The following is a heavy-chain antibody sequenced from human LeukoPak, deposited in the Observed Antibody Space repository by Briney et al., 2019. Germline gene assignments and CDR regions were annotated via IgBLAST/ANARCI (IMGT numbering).Heavy chain of an antibody. CDR2: IYPGDSDT. Sequence: GESLKISCKGSGYSFTSYWIGWVRQMPVKGLEWMGIIYPGDSDTRYSPSFQGQVTISADKSISTAYLQWSSLKASDTAMYYCASGAYCGGDCYSTDDAFDIWGQGTMVTVSS. V-gene: IGHV5-51*01. CDR3: ASGAYCGGDCYSTDDAFDI. D-gene: IGHD2-21*01. CDR1: GYSFTSYW. J-gene: IGHJ3*02.